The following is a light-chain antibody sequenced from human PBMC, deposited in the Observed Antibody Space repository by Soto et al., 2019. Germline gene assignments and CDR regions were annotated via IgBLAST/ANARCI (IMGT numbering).Light chain of an antibody. Sequence: EIVLTQSPATLSLSPGERATLSCRASQSVNNYLAWYQQKPGQAPRLLIYDASNRATGIPARFSGSGSGTDFTLTISSLEPEDFAVYYCLQRTTWPAGMYTFGQGTKLEIK. CDR1: QSVNNY. V-gene: IGKV3-11*01. J-gene: IGKJ2*01. CDR2: DAS. CDR3: LQRTTWPAGMYT.